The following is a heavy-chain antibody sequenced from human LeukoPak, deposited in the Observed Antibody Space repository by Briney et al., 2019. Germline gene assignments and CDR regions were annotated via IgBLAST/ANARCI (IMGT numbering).Heavy chain of an antibody. J-gene: IGHJ4*02. D-gene: IGHD3-22*01. CDR3: ARDYTMIRYYFDY. Sequence: PGGSLRLSCAASGFTFSSYSMNWVRQAPGKGLEWVSSISSSSSYIYYADSVKGRFTISRDNAKNSLYLQMNSLRAEDTAVYYCARDYTMIRYYFDYWGQGTLVTLSS. V-gene: IGHV3-21*01. CDR2: ISSSSSYI. CDR1: GFTFSSYS.